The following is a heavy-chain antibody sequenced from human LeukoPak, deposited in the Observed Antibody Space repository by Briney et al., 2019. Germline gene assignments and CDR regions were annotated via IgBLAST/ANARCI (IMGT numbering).Heavy chain of an antibody. V-gene: IGHV3-21*01. CDR2: ISSSSSYI. Sequence: PGGSLRLSCAASGFTFSSYSMNWVRQARGKGLEWVSSISSSSSYIYYADSVKGRFTISRDNAKNSLYLQMNSLRAEDTAVYYCARPSYCSSTSRYSDWYFDLWGRGTLVTVSS. D-gene: IGHD2-2*01. CDR3: ARPSYCSSTSRYSDWYFDL. CDR1: GFTFSSYS. J-gene: IGHJ2*01.